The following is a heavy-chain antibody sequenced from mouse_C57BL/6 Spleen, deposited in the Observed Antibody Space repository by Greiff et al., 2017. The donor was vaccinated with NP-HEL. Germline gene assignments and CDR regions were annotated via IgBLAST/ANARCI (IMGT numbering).Heavy chain of an antibody. CDR1: GFTFTDYY. J-gene: IGHJ1*03. CDR3: ARKTGTSYWYFDV. CDR2: IRNKANGYTT. V-gene: IGHV7-3*01. Sequence: EVKVVESGGGLVQPGGSLSLSCAASGFTFTDYYMSWVRQPPGKALEWLGFIRNKANGYTTEYSASVKGRFTISRDNSQSILYLQMNALRAEDSATYYCARKTGTSYWYFDVWGTGTTVTVSS. D-gene: IGHD4-1*01.